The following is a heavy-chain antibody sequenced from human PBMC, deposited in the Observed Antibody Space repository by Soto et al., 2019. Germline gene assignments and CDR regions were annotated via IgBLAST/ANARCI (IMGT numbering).Heavy chain of an antibody. V-gene: IGHV3-21*01. CDR2: ISSSSSYI. Sequence: PGGSLRLSCAASGFTFSSYSMNWVRQAPGKGLEWVSSISSSSSYIYYADSVKGRFTISRDNAKNSLYLQMNSLRAEDTAVYYCAREGCSGGSCYGAPIGYYFDYWGQGTLVTVSS. J-gene: IGHJ4*02. CDR1: GFTFSSYS. D-gene: IGHD2-15*01. CDR3: AREGCSGGSCYGAPIGYYFDY.